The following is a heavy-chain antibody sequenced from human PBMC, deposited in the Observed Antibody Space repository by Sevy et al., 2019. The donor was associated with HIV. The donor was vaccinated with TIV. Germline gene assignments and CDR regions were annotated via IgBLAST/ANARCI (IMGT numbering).Heavy chain of an antibody. J-gene: IGHJ4*02. CDR3: ASDLEFYDSGDYGPAFMPDY. Sequence: GGSLRLSCAASGFTFCSYGMHWVRQGPGKGLEWVAVIWFDGSNTYYADSVKGRFTISRDIAKNTLHLQMNSLRAEDTAVYYCASDLEFYDSGDYGPAFMPDYWGQGTLVTVSS. D-gene: IGHD4-17*01. V-gene: IGHV3-33*01. CDR1: GFTFCSYG. CDR2: IWFDGSNT.